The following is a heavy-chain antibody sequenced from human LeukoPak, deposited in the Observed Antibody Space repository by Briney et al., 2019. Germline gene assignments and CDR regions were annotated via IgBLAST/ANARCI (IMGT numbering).Heavy chain of an antibody. CDR3: ARDFPDY. Sequence: GGSLRLSCAASGFTFGTYWMTWVRQAPGKGLEWVANIKEDGSGKYYVDSVKGRFTISRDNAKKSLYLQMNSLRVEDTAIYYCARDFPDYWGQGILVTVSS. J-gene: IGHJ4*02. V-gene: IGHV3-7*01. CDR2: IKEDGSGK. CDR1: GFTFGTYW.